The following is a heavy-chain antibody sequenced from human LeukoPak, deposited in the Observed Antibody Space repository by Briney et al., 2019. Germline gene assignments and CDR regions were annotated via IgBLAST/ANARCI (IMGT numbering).Heavy chain of an antibody. Sequence: GGSLRLSCAASGFTFSSYGMHWVRQAPGKGLEWVAVIWYDGSNKYYADSVKGRFTISRDNSKNTLYLQMNSLRAEDTAVYYCAGHPRYCSSTSCLYGMDVWGKGTTVTVSS. V-gene: IGHV3-33*01. CDR2: IWYDGSNK. CDR3: AGHPRYCSSTSCLYGMDV. J-gene: IGHJ6*04. D-gene: IGHD2-2*01. CDR1: GFTFSSYG.